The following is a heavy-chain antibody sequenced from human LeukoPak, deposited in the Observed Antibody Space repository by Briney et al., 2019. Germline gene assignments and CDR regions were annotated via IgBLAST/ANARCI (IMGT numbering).Heavy chain of an antibody. CDR1: GFTFSSYA. Sequence: GGSLRLSCAASGFTFSSYAMSWVRQAPAKELEWVSAISGSGGSTYSADSVKGRFTISRDNSKNTLYLQMNSLRAEDTAVYYCAKDRRGSFWFDPWGQGTLVTVSS. V-gene: IGHV3-23*01. CDR2: ISGSGGST. CDR3: AKDRRGSFWFDP. J-gene: IGHJ5*02.